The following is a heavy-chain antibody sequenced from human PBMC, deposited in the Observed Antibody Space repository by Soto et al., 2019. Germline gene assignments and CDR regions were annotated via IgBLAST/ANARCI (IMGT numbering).Heavy chain of an antibody. CDR3: AKETGYSYGFQPNALDV. Sequence: GSLRLSCAGSGFTFSRYAMNWVRQAPGKGLEWVSIVSSRGDRTSYAESVKGRFTISRDDSKNTLFLHMNSLGAEDTAVYYCAKETGYSYGFQPNALDVWGQGTTVTVSS. V-gene: IGHV3-23*01. CDR2: VSSRGDRT. D-gene: IGHD5-18*01. J-gene: IGHJ6*02. CDR1: GFTFSRYA.